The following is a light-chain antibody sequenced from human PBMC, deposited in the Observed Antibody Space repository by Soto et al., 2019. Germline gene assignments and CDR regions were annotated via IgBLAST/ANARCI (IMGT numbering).Light chain of an antibody. CDR2: DVS. CDR1: SSDVGGYDY. Sequence: QSALTQPRSVSGSPGQSVTISCTGTSSDVGGYDYVSWYQQHPGKAPKLMIYDVSKRPSGVPDRFSGSKSSNTASLTISGLQAEDEAEYYCCSYAGNYTLLFGGGTKLTVL. CDR3: CSYAGNYTLL. J-gene: IGLJ2*01. V-gene: IGLV2-11*01.